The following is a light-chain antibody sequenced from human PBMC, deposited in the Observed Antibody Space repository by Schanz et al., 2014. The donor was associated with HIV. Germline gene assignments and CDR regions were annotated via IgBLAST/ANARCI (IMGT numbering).Light chain of an antibody. J-gene: IGKJ4*01. CDR2: ATS. CDR1: QSVSTK. CDR3: QYFGNSGGT. V-gene: IGKV3-20*01. Sequence: EIVMTQSPATLSVSPGERATLSCRASQSVSTKLAWYQQKPGQAPRLLIYATSFRAAGIPDRFGGSGSATDFTLTISRLEPDDFAVYFCQYFGNSGGTFGGGTKVEIK.